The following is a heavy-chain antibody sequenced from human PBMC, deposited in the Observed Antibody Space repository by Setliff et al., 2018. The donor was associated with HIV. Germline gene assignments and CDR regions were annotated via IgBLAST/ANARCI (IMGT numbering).Heavy chain of an antibody. V-gene: IGHV4-38-2*01. Sequence: ETLSLTCAVSGYSISSGYYWGWIRQTPGKGLEWIGSIYHSGTTYYNPSLRSRVTISVGTSKNQFSLSLSSVTAGDTAVYYCARASSDIPGVDSNYFDDWGQGTLVTVSS. CDR3: ARASSDIPGVDSNYFDD. CDR1: GYSISSGYY. D-gene: IGHD2-2*01. CDR2: IYHSGTT. J-gene: IGHJ4*02.